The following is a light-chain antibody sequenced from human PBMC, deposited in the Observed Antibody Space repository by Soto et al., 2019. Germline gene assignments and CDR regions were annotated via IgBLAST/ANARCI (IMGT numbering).Light chain of an antibody. CDR1: QGISSY. CDR2: AAS. V-gene: IGKV1-8*01. CDR3: QQYYSYPLT. Sequence: IQMTQSPSSLSASVGDRVTITCRASQGISSYLAWYQRKPGKAPKLLIYAASTLQSGVPSRFSGSGSGTDFTLTISCLQSEDFATYYCQQYYSYPLTFGGGTKVDIK. J-gene: IGKJ4*01.